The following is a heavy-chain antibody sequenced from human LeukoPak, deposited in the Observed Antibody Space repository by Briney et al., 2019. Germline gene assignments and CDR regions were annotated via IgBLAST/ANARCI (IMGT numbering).Heavy chain of an antibody. Sequence: PGGSLRLSCAASGFTVSNSYMTWVRQAPGKGLEWVSFIYPAGTTSYADSVKGRFTISRDSSKNTLHLQMNSQRADDTAVYYCAREQAYWFGPWGQGSLVTVSS. J-gene: IGHJ5*02. CDR1: GFTVSNSY. V-gene: IGHV3-53*01. CDR2: IYPAGTT. CDR3: AREQAYWFGP.